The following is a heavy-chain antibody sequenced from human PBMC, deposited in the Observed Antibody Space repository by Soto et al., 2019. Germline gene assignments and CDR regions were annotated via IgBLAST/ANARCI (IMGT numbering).Heavy chain of an antibody. CDR2: VYYSGSS. Sequence: SETLSLTCYFSGGSVRSFCWTLIRQSPGKGLESIAYVYYSGSSNYSPSLKSRVAMSVDTSKNQFSLKLSSVTAADTAVYYCARQGRYGDYYFDHWGQGTPVTVSS. V-gene: IGHV4-59*08. CDR1: GGSVRSFC. J-gene: IGHJ4*02. D-gene: IGHD4-17*01. CDR3: ARQGRYGDYYFDH.